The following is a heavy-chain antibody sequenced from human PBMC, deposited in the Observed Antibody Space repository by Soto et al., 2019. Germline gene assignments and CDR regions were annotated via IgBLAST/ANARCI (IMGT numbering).Heavy chain of an antibody. V-gene: IGHV3-30-3*01. CDR1: GFTFSSYA. D-gene: IGHD6-19*01. CDR2: ISYDGSNK. Sequence: QVQLVESGGGVVQPGRSLRLSGAASGFTFSSYAMHWVRQAPGKGLEWVAVISYDGSNKYYADSVKGRFTISRDNSKNTRYLQMNSLRAEDTAVYYCARVTLPGIAVAGVDYWGQGTLVTVSS. J-gene: IGHJ4*02. CDR3: ARVTLPGIAVAGVDY.